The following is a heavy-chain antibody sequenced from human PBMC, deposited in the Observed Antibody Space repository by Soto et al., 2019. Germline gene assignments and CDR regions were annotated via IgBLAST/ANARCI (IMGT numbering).Heavy chain of an antibody. J-gene: IGHJ4*02. D-gene: IGHD6-6*01. CDR3: TTDGGIAVRPLFDY. V-gene: IGHV3-15*01. CDR1: GFTFTNAW. Sequence: EVQVVESGGDLVKPGGSLRLSCTASGFTFTNAWLGWVRLAPGKGLEWIGRIKSKTAGGTTDYAAPVKGRFTISRDDSKNTVVLQMSSLKTEDTAVYYCTTDGGIAVRPLFDYWGQGTLVTVSP. CDR2: IKSKTAGGTT.